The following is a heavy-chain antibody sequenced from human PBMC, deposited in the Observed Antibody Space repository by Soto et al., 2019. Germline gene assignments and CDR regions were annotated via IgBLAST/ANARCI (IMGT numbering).Heavy chain of an antibody. D-gene: IGHD6-6*01. CDR1: GFTFSSYA. CDR2: ISGSGGST. J-gene: IGHJ6*03. Sequence: GGSLRLSCAASGFTFSSYAMSWVRQAPGKGLEWVSAISGSGGSTYYADSVKGRFTTSRDNSKNTLYLQMNSLRAEDTAVYYCAKEGYSSSSDPNKLYYMDVWGKGTTVTVSS. V-gene: IGHV3-23*01. CDR3: AKEGYSSSSDPNKLYYMDV.